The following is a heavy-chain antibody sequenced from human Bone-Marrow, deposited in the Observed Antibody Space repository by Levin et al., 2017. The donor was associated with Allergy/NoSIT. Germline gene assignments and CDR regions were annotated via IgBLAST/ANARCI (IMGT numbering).Heavy chain of an antibody. J-gene: IGHJ6*02. CDR2: IGKAGDT. CDR3: ARDPSGWGLDV. D-gene: IGHD6-19*01. Sequence: SCAASGFIFSNYDMHWVRQATGKGLEWVSAIGKAGDTHYLDSVKGRFTISRENGKNSLYLQMNGLRAGDAAVYYCARDPSGWGLDVWGQGTTVTVSS. V-gene: IGHV3-13*01. CDR1: GFIFSNYD.